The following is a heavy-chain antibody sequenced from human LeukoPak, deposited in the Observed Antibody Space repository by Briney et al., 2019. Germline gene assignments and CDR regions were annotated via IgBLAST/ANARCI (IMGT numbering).Heavy chain of an antibody. V-gene: IGHV4-34*01. J-gene: IGHJ6*03. Sequence: SETLSLTCAVYGGSFSGYYWSWIRQPPGKGLERIGEINHSGSTNYNPSLKSRVTISVDTSKNQFSLKLSSVTAADTAVYYCARGAGSGSYSHYYYYMDVWGKGTTVTVS. CDR3: ARGAGSGSYSHYYYYMDV. CDR2: INHSGST. D-gene: IGHD3-10*01. CDR1: GGSFSGYY.